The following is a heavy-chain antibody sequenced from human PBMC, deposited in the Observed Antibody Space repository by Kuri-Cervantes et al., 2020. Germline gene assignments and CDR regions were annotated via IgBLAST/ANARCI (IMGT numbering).Heavy chain of an antibody. CDR1: GFTFSSYA. J-gene: IGHJ5*01. D-gene: IGHD1-14*01. Sequence: GESLKISCAASGFTFSSYALSWVRQAPGKGLEWVSTIKVSGGTTYSADSVRDRFTVSRDNSKNTLYLQMNSLRAEDTALYYCAKAGYNSLALFDSWGQGTLVTVSS. V-gene: IGHV3-23*01. CDR2: IKVSGGTT. CDR3: AKAGYNSLALFDS.